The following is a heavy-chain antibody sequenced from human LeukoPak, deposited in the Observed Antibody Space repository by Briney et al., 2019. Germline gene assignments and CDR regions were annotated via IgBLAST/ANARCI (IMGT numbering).Heavy chain of an antibody. Sequence: GGSLRLSCAASGFTFSSYSMNWVRQAPGKGLEWVSSINSSSSYIYYADSVKGRFTISRDNAKNSLYPQMNSLRAEDTAVYYCARVIERQWLIPSYYYYGMDVWGQGTTVTVSS. J-gene: IGHJ6*02. CDR2: INSSSSYI. D-gene: IGHD6-19*01. CDR1: GFTFSSYS. CDR3: ARVIERQWLIPSYYYYGMDV. V-gene: IGHV3-21*01.